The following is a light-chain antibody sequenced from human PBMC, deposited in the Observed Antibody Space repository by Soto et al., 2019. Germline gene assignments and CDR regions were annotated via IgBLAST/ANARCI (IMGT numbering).Light chain of an antibody. J-gene: IGKJ2*01. CDR3: QQYNSYSPYT. Sequence: DIQMTQSPSTLSASVGDRVTITCRASQSISSWLAWYQQKPGQAPKLLIYKAASLESGVPSRFSGSGCGTEFTLTISSLQPDDFATYYCQQYNSYSPYTCGQGPKLEIK. CDR1: QSISSW. V-gene: IGKV1-5*03. CDR2: KAA.